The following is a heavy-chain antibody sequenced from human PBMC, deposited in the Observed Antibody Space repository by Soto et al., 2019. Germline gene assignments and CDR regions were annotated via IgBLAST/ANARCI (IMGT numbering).Heavy chain of an antibody. CDR3: ARDFGWEQRRFRDWYFDL. Sequence: EVQLVESGGGLVQPGGSLSLSCAASGFTSGNSWMSWVGQAPGKGLEWVANIHQGGSERYYVDSVKGRFTISRDNAKNSLYLQMNSLRVEDTAIYYCARDFGWEQRRFRDWYFDLWGRGTLVTVSS. V-gene: IGHV3-7*04. J-gene: IGHJ2*01. D-gene: IGHD3-10*01. CDR1: GFTSGNSW. CDR2: IHQGGSER.